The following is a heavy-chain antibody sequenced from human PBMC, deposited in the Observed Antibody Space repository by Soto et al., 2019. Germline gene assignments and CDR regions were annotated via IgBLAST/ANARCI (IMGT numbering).Heavy chain of an antibody. CDR2: ISSPSSSI. Sequence: GGSLRLSCAASGFTFSSYSMNWIRQAPGKGLEWVSYISSPSSSIYYADSIKGRFTISRDNAKNSLYLQMNGLRDEDTAVYYCARDLTFTETRRGMDVWGQGTTVTVS. CDR1: GFTFSSYS. J-gene: IGHJ6*02. CDR3: ARDLTFTETRRGMDV. V-gene: IGHV3-48*02.